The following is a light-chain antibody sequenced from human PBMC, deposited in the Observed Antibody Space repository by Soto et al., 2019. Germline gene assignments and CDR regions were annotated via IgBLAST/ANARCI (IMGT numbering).Light chain of an antibody. V-gene: IGKV3-15*01. CDR3: QQYQYWPPRT. J-gene: IGKJ1*01. CDR2: DAS. CDR1: QSVDTL. Sequence: VMTHSPGTLSVSPGERATLSCRASQSVDTLLAWYQQRPGQAPRLLISDASTRATGVSARFSGSGSGTELTLTISSLQSEDSALYYCQQYQYWPPRTFGQGTKVEI.